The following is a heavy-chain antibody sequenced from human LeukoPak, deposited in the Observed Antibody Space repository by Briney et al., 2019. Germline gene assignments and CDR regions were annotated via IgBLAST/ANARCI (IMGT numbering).Heavy chain of an antibody. Sequence: PSETLSLTCIVSGGSMGTYSWSWIRQRPGKGLEFIGYIYDSSSTNYSPSVNSRVTISQDTSKNKISLNLTSVTAADTAVYFCARLIRPGDSSWFGGTFDLWGRGTLVTVSS. D-gene: IGHD3-10*01. CDR3: ARLIRPGDSSWFGGTFDL. J-gene: IGHJ2*01. CDR2: IYDSSST. CDR1: GGSMGTYS. V-gene: IGHV4-59*08.